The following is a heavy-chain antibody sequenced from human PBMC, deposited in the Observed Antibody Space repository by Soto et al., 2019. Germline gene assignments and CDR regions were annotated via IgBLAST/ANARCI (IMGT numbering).Heavy chain of an antibody. CDR3: AGDLSNTVTGVGWFDP. V-gene: IGHV1-69*02. Sequence: QVQLVQSGAEVKKPGSSVKVSCKASGGTFSSYTISWVRQAPGQGLEWMGRIIPILGIANYAQKFQGRVTINAEKFKYTAYMGLSSLRTEDTAGYYCAGDLSNTVTGVGWFDPWGQGTLVTVS. CDR1: GGTFSSYT. D-gene: IGHD4-17*01. J-gene: IGHJ5*02. CDR2: IIPILGIA.